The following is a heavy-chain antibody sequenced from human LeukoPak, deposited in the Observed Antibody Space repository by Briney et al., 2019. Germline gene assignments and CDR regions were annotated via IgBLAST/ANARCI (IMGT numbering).Heavy chain of an antibody. J-gene: IGHJ6*03. Sequence: SETLSLTCTVSGGSISSYYWSWIRQPAGKGLEWIGRIYTSGSTNYNPSLKSRVTISVDKSKNQFSLKLSSVTAADTAVYYCARGGAYSSSYCYYMDVWGKGTTVTVSS. V-gene: IGHV4-4*07. CDR3: ARGGAYSSSYCYYMDV. D-gene: IGHD6-6*01. CDR2: IYTSGST. CDR1: GGSISSYY.